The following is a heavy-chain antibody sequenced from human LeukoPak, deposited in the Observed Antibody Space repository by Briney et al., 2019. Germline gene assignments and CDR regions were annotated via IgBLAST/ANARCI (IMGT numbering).Heavy chain of an antibody. Sequence: GGSLRLSCAASGFTFSSYWMSWVRQAPGKGLEWVANIKQDGSEKYYVDSVKGRFTISRDNAKNSLYLQMNSLRAEDTAVYYCARDDGPVGATDVGAFDIWGQGTMVTVSS. D-gene: IGHD1-26*01. CDR3: ARDDGPVGATDVGAFDI. CDR2: IKQDGSEK. J-gene: IGHJ3*02. CDR1: GFTFSSYW. V-gene: IGHV3-7*01.